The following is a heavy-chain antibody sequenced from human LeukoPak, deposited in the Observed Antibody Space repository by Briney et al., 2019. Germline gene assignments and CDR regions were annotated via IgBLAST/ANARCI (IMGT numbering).Heavy chain of an antibody. V-gene: IGHV3-20*04. CDR2: LNWKGDRT. J-gene: IGHJ3*02. Sequence: GGSLRLSCAASGFTFDDHGLSWVRHLPGKGLEWVAGLNWKGDRTRYRDSVEGRFTISRNNAKSSLYLQMSSLGVEDTAVYYCVRERPSPKEGGLGYYYDKGDAFDIWGQGTMVTVSS. D-gene: IGHD3-22*01. CDR1: GFTFDDHG. CDR3: VRERPSPKEGGLGYYYDKGDAFDI.